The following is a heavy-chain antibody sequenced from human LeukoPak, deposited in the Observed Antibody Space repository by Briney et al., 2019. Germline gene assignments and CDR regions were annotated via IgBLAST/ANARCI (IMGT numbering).Heavy chain of an antibody. V-gene: IGHV4-59*01. CDR2: IYYSGST. Sequence: SETLSLTCTVSGSSISSYYWSWIRQPPGKGLEWIGYIYYSGSTNYNPSLKSRVTISVDTSKNQFSLKLSSVTAADTAVYYCARSYSSGWFENYFDYWGQGTLVTVSS. D-gene: IGHD6-19*01. J-gene: IGHJ4*02. CDR1: GSSISSYY. CDR3: ARSYSSGWFENYFDY.